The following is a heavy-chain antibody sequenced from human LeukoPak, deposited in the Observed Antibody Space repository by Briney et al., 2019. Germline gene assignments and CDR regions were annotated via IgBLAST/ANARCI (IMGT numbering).Heavy chain of an antibody. J-gene: IGHJ4*02. V-gene: IGHV4-39*01. Sequence: KSSETLSLTCTVSGGPISSSTGYWGWIRQPPGKGLESIRSLYFDGSTYYNPSLKSRVTIPVDRSKNLFSLKLRSVTAADTAIYYCARHRGSGITVAGMLPFDYWGQGTLVTVSS. CDR2: LYFDGST. CDR3: ARHRGSGITVAGMLPFDY. CDR1: GGPISSSTGY. D-gene: IGHD6-19*01.